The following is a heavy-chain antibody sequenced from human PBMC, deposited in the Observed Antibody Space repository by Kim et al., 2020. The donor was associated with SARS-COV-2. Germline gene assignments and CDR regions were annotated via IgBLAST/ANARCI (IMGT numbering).Heavy chain of an antibody. D-gene: IGHD6-6*01. V-gene: IGHV4-34*01. Sequence: NPSLQSRVTISVDPSKNQFSLKLSSVTAADTAVYYCARGGVVGSSSRGDYWGQGTLVTVSS. J-gene: IGHJ4*02. CDR3: ARGGVVGSSSRGDY.